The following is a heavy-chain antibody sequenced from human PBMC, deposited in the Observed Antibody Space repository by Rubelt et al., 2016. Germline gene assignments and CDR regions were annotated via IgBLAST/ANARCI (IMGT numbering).Heavy chain of an antibody. D-gene: IGHD2-15*01. CDR3: AIGKTEGGYYYYYYYYMDV. CDR2: GGST. Sequence: GGSTYYADSRKGRFTISRDNSKNTLHLQMNSLRAEDTAVYYCAIGKTEGGYYYYYYYYMDVWGKGTTVTVSS. J-gene: IGHJ6*03. V-gene: IGHV3-38-3*01.